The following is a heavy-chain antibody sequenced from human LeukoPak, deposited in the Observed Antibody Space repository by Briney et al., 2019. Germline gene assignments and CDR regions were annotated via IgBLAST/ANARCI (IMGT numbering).Heavy chain of an antibody. Sequence: GGSLRLSCAASGFTFSHYWMSWVRQAPGKGLEWVASIKPEGSEKDYVDSVRGRFTISRDNAKNSLYLQMNSLRAEDTAVYYCARNAGDYWGQGTLVTVSP. V-gene: IGHV3-7*01. J-gene: IGHJ4*02. D-gene: IGHD2-2*01. CDR2: IKPEGSEK. CDR1: GFTFSHYW. CDR3: ARNAGDY.